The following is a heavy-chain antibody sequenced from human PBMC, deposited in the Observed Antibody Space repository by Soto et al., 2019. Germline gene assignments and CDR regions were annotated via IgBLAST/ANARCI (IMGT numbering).Heavy chain of an antibody. J-gene: IGHJ6*03. CDR2: ISSSSSTI. V-gene: IGHV3-48*01. D-gene: IGHD6-6*01. Sequence: GGSLRLSCAASGFTFSSYSMNWVRQAPGKGLEWVSYISSSSSTIYYADSVKGRFTISRDNAKNSLYLQMNSLRAEDTAVYYCARDSSMESSSSFDYYYYMDVWGKGTTVTVSS. CDR1: GFTFSSYS. CDR3: ARDSSMESSSSFDYYYYMDV.